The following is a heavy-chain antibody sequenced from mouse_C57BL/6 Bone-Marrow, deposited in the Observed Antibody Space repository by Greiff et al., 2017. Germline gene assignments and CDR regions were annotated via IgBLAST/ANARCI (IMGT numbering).Heavy chain of an antibody. CDR2: IYPGSGNT. Sequence: VQLQESGPELVKPGASAKISCKASGYTFTDYYINWVKQRPGQGLEWIGWIYPGSGNTKYNEKFKGKATLTVDTSSSTAYMQLSSLTSEDSAVYFCARRGYYYYGSRDAMDYWGQGTSVTVSS. V-gene: IGHV1-84*01. D-gene: IGHD1-1*01. CDR1: GYTFTDYY. CDR3: ARRGYYYYGSRDAMDY. J-gene: IGHJ4*01.